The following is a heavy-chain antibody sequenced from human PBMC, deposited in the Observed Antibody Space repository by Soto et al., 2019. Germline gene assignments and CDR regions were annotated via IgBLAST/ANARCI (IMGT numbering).Heavy chain of an antibody. CDR1: GASISSSY. V-gene: IGHV4-59*01. Sequence: PSETLSLTCTVSGASISSSYWSWIRQSPERGLEWIAYVYHTGATNYNPSLKGRVTISLDTSKGQFSLNLTSLTTADTAVYFCARGGNRYSNVASGVGGFDFWGQGSLVTVSS. D-gene: IGHD5-12*01. J-gene: IGHJ4*02. CDR2: VYHTGAT. CDR3: ARGGNRYSNVASGVGGFDF.